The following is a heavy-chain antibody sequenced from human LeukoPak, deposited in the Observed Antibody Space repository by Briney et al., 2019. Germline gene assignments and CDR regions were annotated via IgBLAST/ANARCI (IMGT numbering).Heavy chain of an antibody. CDR3: ARGRGCSSGWWCSVYYYYYYMDV. D-gene: IGHD6-19*01. J-gene: IGHJ6*03. V-gene: IGHV4-61*02. CDR1: GGSISSGSYY. Sequence: PSETLSLTCTVSGGSISSGSYYWSWSRQPAGKGLEWIGCIYTSGSTNYNPSLKSRVTISVDTSKNQFSLKLSSVTAADTAVYYCARGRGCSSGWWCSVYYYYYYMDVWGKGTTVTISS. CDR2: IYTSGST.